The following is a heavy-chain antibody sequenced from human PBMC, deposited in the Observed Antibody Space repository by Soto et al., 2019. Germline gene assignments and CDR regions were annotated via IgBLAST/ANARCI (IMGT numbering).Heavy chain of an antibody. J-gene: IGHJ4*02. CDR2: ISAYNGNT. V-gene: IGHV1-18*01. CDR3: ARDQYRTRGYGLGY. CDR1: GYTFTSYG. Sequence: KVSCKASGYTFTSYGISWVRRAPGQGLEWMGWISAYNGNTNYAQKLQGRVTMTTDTSTSTAYMELRSLRSDDTAVYYCARDQYRTRGYGLGYWGQGTLVTVSS. D-gene: IGHD5-18*01.